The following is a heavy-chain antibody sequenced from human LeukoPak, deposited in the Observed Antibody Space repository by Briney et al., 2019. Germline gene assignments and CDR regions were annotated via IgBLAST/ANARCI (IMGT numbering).Heavy chain of an antibody. J-gene: IGHJ4*02. CDR1: GFTFDDDA. CDR2: ISGDGGST. Sequence: GGSLRLSCAASGFTFDDDAMHWVRQAPGKGLEWVSLISGDGGSTYYADSVKGRFTISRDNSKNTLYLQMNSLRAEDTAVYYCAKEDSIELDFDYWGQGTLVTVSS. CDR3: AKEDSIELDFDY. D-gene: IGHD2-8*01. V-gene: IGHV3-43*02.